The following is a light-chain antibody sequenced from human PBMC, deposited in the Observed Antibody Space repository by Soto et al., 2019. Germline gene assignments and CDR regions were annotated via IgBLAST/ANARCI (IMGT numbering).Light chain of an antibody. CDR2: SNN. CDR3: AAWDDSLNGWV. J-gene: IGLJ3*02. CDR1: TSNIGSNT. Sequence: QSVLTQPPSASGSPGQGITISCSGTTSNIGSNTLIWYQQFPGAAPNLLIYSNNHRPPGVLDQFSASKSGTTASLAISGLQSEDEADYSCAAWDDSLNGWVFGGGTKLTVL. V-gene: IGLV1-44*01.